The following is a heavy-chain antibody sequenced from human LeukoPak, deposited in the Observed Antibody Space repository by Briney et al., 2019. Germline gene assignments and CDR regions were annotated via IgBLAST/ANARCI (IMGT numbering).Heavy chain of an antibody. D-gene: IGHD3-10*01. CDR3: ARDISWRGFDY. CDR2: ITSGTRT. Sequence: GGSLRLSCAASGFTFSNYAMSCVRHAPGKGLEWVSGITSGTRTYYADSVKGRFAISRDNSKNTMYLQMNSLRAEDTAVYYCARDISWRGFDYWGQGILVTVSS. CDR1: GFTFSNYA. V-gene: IGHV3-23*01. J-gene: IGHJ4*02.